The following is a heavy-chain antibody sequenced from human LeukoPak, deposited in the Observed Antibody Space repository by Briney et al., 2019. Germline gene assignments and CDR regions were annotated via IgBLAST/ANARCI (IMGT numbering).Heavy chain of an antibody. J-gene: IGHJ2*01. CDR2: IYYSGST. CDR3: ARLQRITMAGPDYWYFDL. Sequence: PSETLSLTCTVSGDSISSYYWSWIRQPPEKGLEWIGYIYYSGSTNYNPSLKSRVTISVDTSKTQFSLKTNSVTAADTAVYYCARLQRITMAGPDYWYFDLWGRGTLVTVSS. D-gene: IGHD3-10*01. CDR1: GDSISSYY. V-gene: IGHV4-59*01.